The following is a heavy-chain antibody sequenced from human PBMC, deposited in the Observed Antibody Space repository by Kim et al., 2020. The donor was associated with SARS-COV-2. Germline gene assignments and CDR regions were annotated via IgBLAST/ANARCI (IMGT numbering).Heavy chain of an antibody. D-gene: IGHD3-3*01. CDR1: GVSITTTNTY. V-gene: IGHV4-39*02. CDR2: IYDTGTT. Sequence: SETLSLTCTVSGVSITTTNTYWGWIRQAPGKGLEWIGTIYDTGTTYYNPSLDSRVTIFADTSKNHFSLRLTSVTAADTARCYCARQTDTIFGVPLSMDV. J-gene: IGHJ6*03. CDR3: ARQTDTIFGVPLSMDV.